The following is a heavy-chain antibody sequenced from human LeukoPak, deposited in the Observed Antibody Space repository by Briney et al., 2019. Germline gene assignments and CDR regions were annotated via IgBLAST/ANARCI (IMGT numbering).Heavy chain of an antibody. D-gene: IGHD2-15*01. Sequence: SGPTLVNPTQPLTLTCTFSGFSLSTSGVGVGWIRQPPGKALEWLALIYWDDDKRYSPSLKSRLTITKDTSKNQVVLTMTNMDPVDTATYYCAHVRGGGSSMEGPPKGEYFQHWGQGTLVTVSS. J-gene: IGHJ1*01. CDR2: IYWDDDK. CDR3: AHVRGGGSSMEGPPKGEYFQH. CDR1: GFSLSTSGVG. V-gene: IGHV2-5*02.